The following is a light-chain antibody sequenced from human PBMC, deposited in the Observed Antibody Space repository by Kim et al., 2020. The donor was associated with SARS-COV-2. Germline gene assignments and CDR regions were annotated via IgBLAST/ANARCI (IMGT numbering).Light chain of an antibody. CDR3: GTWDSIMRVAV. V-gene: IGLV1-51*01. Sequence: QSVLTQPPSVSAAPGGKVTISCSGGSSNIGPNSVSWFQQFPGTAPKLLIYDNNKRPSGIPDRFSGSESAASATLAITGLQSGDEAVYYCGTWDSIMRVAVFGGGTKLTVL. CDR2: DNN. CDR1: SSNIGPNS. J-gene: IGLJ2*01.